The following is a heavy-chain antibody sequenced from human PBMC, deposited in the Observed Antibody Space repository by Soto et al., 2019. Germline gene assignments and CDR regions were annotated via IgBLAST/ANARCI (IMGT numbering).Heavy chain of an antibody. V-gene: IGHV1-3*01. CDR1: GYTFTSYA. CDR3: ARACSGGSCYPRWSLYFDY. J-gene: IGHJ4*02. CDR2: INAGNGNT. Sequence: ASVKVSCKASGYTFTSYAMHWVRQAPGQRLEWMGWINAGNGNTKYSQKFQGRVTITRDTSASTAYMELSSLRYEDTAVYYCARACSGGSCYPRWSLYFDYWGQGTLVTVSS. D-gene: IGHD2-15*01.